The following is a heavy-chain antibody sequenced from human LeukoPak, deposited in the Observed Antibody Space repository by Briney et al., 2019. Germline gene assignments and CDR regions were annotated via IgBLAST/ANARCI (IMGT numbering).Heavy chain of an antibody. CDR1: GYTFTSYA. J-gene: IGHJ3*01. V-gene: IGHV7-4-1*02. CDR2: INTNTGNP. Sequence: ASVRVSCKASGYTFTSYAMNWVRQAPGQGLEWMGWINTNTGNPTYAQGFTGRFVFSLDTSVSTAYLQISSLKAEDTAVYYCARDSTYFDFWSGYPEAGNYALDFWGQGTMVTVSS. D-gene: IGHD3-3*01. CDR3: ARDSTYFDFWSGYPEAGNYALDF.